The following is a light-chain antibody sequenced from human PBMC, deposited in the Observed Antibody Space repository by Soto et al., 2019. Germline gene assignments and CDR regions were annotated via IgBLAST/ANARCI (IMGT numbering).Light chain of an antibody. J-gene: IGKJ1*01. Sequence: EIVLTQSPGTLSLSPGERATLSCRASQNVNNNYLAWYQQKPGQAPRLLIYVASIRATGIPDRFGGSGSGTAFTLTISRLEPGDFAVYYCQQYGSSPQTFGQGTKVDIK. CDR1: QNVNNNY. CDR3: QQYGSSPQT. V-gene: IGKV3-20*01. CDR2: VAS.